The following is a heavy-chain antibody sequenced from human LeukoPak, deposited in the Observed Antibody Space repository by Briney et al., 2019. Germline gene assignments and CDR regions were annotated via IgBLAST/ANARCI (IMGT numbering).Heavy chain of an antibody. J-gene: IGHJ4*02. D-gene: IGHD1-26*01. V-gene: IGHV3-74*01. CDR1: GFTFTSYW. Sequence: GGSLRLSCAASGFTFTSYWMHWVRQAPGKGLVWVSRINSDGTSTSYADSVKGRFTISRDNAKNMLYLEMNSLRVDDTSAYYCVRGAPFDYWGQGTLVTVSS. CDR3: VRGAPFDY. CDR2: INSDGTST.